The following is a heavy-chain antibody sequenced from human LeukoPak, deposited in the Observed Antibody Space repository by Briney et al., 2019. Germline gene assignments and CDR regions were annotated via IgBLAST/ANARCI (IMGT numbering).Heavy chain of an antibody. V-gene: IGHV3-11*01. CDR3: ARVTADYVWGSYRFYGMDV. Sequence: GGSLRLSSAASGFTFSDYYMSWIRQAPGKGLEWVSYISSSGSTIYYAASVKGRFTISRDNAKNSLYLQMNSLRAEDTAVYYCARVTADYVWGSYRFYGMDVWGQGTTVTVSS. CDR1: GFTFSDYY. CDR2: ISSSGSTI. J-gene: IGHJ6*02. D-gene: IGHD3-16*02.